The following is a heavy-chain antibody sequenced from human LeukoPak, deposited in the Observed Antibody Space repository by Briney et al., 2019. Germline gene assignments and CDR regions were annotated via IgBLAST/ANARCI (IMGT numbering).Heavy chain of an antibody. Sequence: SETLSLTCTVSGGSISSYYWSWIRQPPGKGLEWIGSIYHSGSTYYNPSLKSRVTISVDTSKNQFSLKLSSVTAADTAVYYCARATYYYDSSGYWTLEFDFDIWGQGTMVTVSS. CDR3: ARATYYYDSSGYWTLEFDFDI. D-gene: IGHD3-22*01. V-gene: IGHV4-38-2*02. J-gene: IGHJ3*02. CDR2: IYHSGST. CDR1: GGSISSYY.